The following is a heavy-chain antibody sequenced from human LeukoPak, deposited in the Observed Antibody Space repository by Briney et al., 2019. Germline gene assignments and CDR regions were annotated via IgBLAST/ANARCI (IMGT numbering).Heavy chain of an antibody. CDR3: ARAKITIFGVVIISYYFDY. D-gene: IGHD3-3*01. Sequence: PGGSLRLSCAASGFTFDDYGMSWVRQAPGKGLEWVSGINWNGGSTGYADSVKGRFTISRDNAKNSLYLQMNSQRAEDTALYYCARAKITIFGVVIISYYFDYWGQGTLVTVSS. J-gene: IGHJ4*02. CDR1: GFTFDDYG. V-gene: IGHV3-20*04. CDR2: INWNGGST.